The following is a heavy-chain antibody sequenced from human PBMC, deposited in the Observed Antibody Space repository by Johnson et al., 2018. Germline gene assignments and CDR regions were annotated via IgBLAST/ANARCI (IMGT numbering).Heavy chain of an antibody. V-gene: IGHV1-69*01. Sequence: VQLVESGAEVKKPGSSVKVSCRASGGTFSSYAFSWVRQAPGQGLEWMGGIIPIFGTANYAQKFQGRVTITADESTSTAYMELSSLGAEDSAVYLCARGVASSSASPAKLNYYYYTMDVWGQGTTVTVSS. J-gene: IGHJ6*02. CDR3: ARGVASSSASPAKLNYYYYTMDV. D-gene: IGHD6-6*01. CDR1: GGTFSSYA. CDR2: IIPIFGTA.